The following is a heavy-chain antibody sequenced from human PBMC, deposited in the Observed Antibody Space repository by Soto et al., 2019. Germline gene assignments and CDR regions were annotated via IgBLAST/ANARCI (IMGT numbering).Heavy chain of an antibody. CDR3: TTYRIPPPLGGMGV. Sequence: LSCPVSCLTFSKAWRNWVRQAPGKGLEWVGRIKSKTDGGTTDYAAPVKGRFTISRDDSKNTLYLQMNSLKTEDTVVYYCTTYRIPPPLGGMGVCGQGTTVTVYS. CDR2: IKSKTDGGTT. V-gene: IGHV3-15*07. D-gene: IGHD2-2*02. J-gene: IGHJ6*02. CDR1: CLTFSKAW.